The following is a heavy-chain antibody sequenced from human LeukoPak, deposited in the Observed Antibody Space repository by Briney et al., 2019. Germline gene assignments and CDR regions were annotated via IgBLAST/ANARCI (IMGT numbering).Heavy chain of an antibody. CDR1: GFTFSIYG. J-gene: IGHJ4*02. CDR3: AKDVDQYYFDY. V-gene: IGHV3-23*01. CDR2: ISGSGNSR. D-gene: IGHD2-15*01. Sequence: PGGSLRLSCAASGFTFSIYGLSWVRQAPGKGLEWVSTISGSGNSRYYGDSVKGRFTISRDNPKNTLYLQMNSLRAEDTAVYYCAKDVDQYYFDYWGQGTLVTVPS.